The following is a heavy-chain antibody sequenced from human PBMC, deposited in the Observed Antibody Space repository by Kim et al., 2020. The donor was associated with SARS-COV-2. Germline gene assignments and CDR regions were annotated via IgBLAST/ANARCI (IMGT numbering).Heavy chain of an antibody. CDR1: GDSVSSNSAA. V-gene: IGHV6-1*01. CDR3: ARAQTGSYDY. Sequence: SQTLSLTCAISGDSVSSNSAAWNWIRQSPSRGLEWLGRTYYRSRWYNDYAVPVRSRISINPDTSRNRFSLQLHSVTPGDTAVYYCARAQTGSYDYWGQGTVVTVSS. J-gene: IGHJ4*02. CDR2: TYYRSRWYN. D-gene: IGHD2-15*01.